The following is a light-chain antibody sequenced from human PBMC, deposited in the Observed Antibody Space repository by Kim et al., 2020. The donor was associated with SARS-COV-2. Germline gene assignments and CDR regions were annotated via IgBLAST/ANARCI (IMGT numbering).Light chain of an antibody. Sequence: SASVGGRVTITCRASQIVETFLAWYQQKPGKAPDLLIYQASSLQIGVPSRFSGSGSGTEFTLTINSLQPDDFATYYCQHYIRFPYTFGQGTKLEI. J-gene: IGKJ2*01. CDR1: QIVETF. V-gene: IGKV1-5*03. CDR3: QHYIRFPYT. CDR2: QAS.